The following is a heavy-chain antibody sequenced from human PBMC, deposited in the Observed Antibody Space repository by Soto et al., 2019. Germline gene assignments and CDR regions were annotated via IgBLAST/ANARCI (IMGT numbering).Heavy chain of an antibody. Sequence: GASVKVSCKASGYTFTSYDINWVRQATGQGLEWMGWMNPNSGNTGYAQKFQGRVTMTRSTSISTAYMELSSLRSEDTAVYYCARGWALGLIYYYDSSGYYPYWGQGTLVTVSS. D-gene: IGHD3-22*01. V-gene: IGHV1-8*01. CDR3: ARGWALGLIYYYDSSGYYPY. J-gene: IGHJ4*02. CDR2: MNPNSGNT. CDR1: GYTFTSYD.